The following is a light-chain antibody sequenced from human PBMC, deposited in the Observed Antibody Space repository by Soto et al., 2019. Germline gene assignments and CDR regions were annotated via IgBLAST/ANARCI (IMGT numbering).Light chain of an antibody. CDR2: GAS. J-gene: IGKJ3*01. V-gene: IGKV3-20*01. Sequence: EIVLEQSPGTLSLSPGERATLSCRASQSVSSSYLAWYQQKPGQAPRRLIYGASSRATGSPDRFSGSGSGTDFTLTISRLEPEDFAVYYCQQYGSSPGFTFGPGTKVDIK. CDR3: QQYGSSPGFT. CDR1: QSVSSSY.